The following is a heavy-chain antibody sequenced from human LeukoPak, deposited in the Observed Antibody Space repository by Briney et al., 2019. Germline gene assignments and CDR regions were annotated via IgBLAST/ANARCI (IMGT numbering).Heavy chain of an antibody. CDR2: IYPADSDT. CDR3: TRFWGYSSGWSHSDY. V-gene: IGHV5-51*01. Sequence: LGESLKTSFKASGYSFISYWIGWVRPMPGKGLEWMGIIYPADSDTRYSPSFQGQVTISADKSINTAYLQWSSLKASDTAMYYCTRFWGYSSGWSHSDYWDQGTLVTVSS. D-gene: IGHD6-19*01. CDR1: GYSFISYW. J-gene: IGHJ4*02.